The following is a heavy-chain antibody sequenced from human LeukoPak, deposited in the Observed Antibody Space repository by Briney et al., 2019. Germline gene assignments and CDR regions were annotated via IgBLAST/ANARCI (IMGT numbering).Heavy chain of an antibody. CDR2: ISYDGTNK. Sequence: GGSLRLSCAASGVTFSSYVMHWVRQAPGKGLERVAVISYDGTNKYYADSVKGRFTISRDNSKNTLYLQMSSLRAEDTAVYYCARGLNYYDSSGYYYFDYWGQGTLVTVSS. CDR1: GVTFSSYV. J-gene: IGHJ4*02. CDR3: ARGLNYYDSSGYYYFDY. V-gene: IGHV3-30-3*01. D-gene: IGHD3-22*01.